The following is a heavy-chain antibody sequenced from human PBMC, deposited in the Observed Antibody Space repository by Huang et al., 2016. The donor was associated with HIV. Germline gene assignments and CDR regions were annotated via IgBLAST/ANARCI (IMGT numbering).Heavy chain of an antibody. V-gene: IGHV2-5*02. J-gene: IGHJ6*03. D-gene: IGHD7-27*01. CDR3: AHIGRLGNYYMDV. Sequence: QITLKESGPTVIKPTQTLTLTCSFSGFSLNHKGVGVGWIRQHPGKALEWLVLIYWDDDKHFTPSLKNRITITKDTSKNQVVFTMTNLDPMDTGTYYCAHIGRLGNYYMDVWGNGTTVTVSS. CDR1: GFSLNHKGVG. CDR2: IYWDDDK.